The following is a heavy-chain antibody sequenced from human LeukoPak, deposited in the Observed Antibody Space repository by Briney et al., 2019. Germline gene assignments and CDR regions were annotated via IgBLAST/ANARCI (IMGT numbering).Heavy chain of an antibody. CDR1: GFTFSSYS. V-gene: IGHV3-21*04. Sequence: PGGSLRLSCAASGFTFSSYSMNWVRQAPGKGLEWVSSISSSSSYIYYADSVKGRFTVSRDNSKNTVYLQMNSLRTEDTAVYYCARGGGVGGGYGFDIWGQGTMVTVSS. D-gene: IGHD2-15*01. J-gene: IGHJ3*02. CDR3: ARGGGVGGGYGFDI. CDR2: ISSSSSYI.